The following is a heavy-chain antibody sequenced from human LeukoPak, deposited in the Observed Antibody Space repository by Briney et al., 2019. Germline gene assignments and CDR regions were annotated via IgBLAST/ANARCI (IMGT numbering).Heavy chain of an antibody. D-gene: IGHD3-10*01. Sequence: QPGGSLRLSCAVSGFIFSNYAMNWVRQAPGKGLEWVSVIYSGGSTYYADSVKGRFTISRDNSKNTLYLQMNSLRAEDTAVYYCARSSGDDAFDIWGQGTMVTVSS. V-gene: IGHV3-53*01. CDR1: GFIFSNYA. CDR3: ARSSGDDAFDI. CDR2: IYSGGST. J-gene: IGHJ3*02.